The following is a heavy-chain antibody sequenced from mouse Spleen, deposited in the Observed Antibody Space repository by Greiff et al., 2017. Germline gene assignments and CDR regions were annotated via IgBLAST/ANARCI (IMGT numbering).Heavy chain of an antibody. D-gene: IGHD3-2*02. Sequence: EVQLVESGGGLVKPGGSLKLSCAASGFTFSSYAMSWVRQTPEKRLEWVATISDGGSYTYYPDNVKGRFTISRDNAKNNLYLQMSHLKSEDTAMYYCAREGTAQATFAYWGQGTLVTVSA. CDR3: AREGTAQATFAY. CDR1: GFTFSSYA. J-gene: IGHJ3*01. CDR2: ISDGGSYT. V-gene: IGHV5-4*01.